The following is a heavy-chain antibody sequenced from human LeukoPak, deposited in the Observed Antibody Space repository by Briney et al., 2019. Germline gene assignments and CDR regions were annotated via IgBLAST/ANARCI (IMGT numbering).Heavy chain of an antibody. J-gene: IGHJ4*01. CDR1: GGSISSLY. D-gene: IGHD6-6*01. Sequence: PSETLSLTCSVSGGSISSLYWSWIRQPQGQGLDLIGYIYNTGSTNYNPSLKSRVTMFVYMLKTQVFLRLSSVTAADTAVYYCARHRAYVSSSPFDGSGERTLVT. V-gene: IGHV4-59*08. CDR2: IYNTGST. CDR3: ARHRAYVSSSPFDG.